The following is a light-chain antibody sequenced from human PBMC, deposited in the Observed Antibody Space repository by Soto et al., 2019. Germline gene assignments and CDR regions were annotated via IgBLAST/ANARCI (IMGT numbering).Light chain of an antibody. V-gene: IGKV3-15*01. CDR2: GAS. CDR3: QQYYKWPFT. CDR1: QRVSSN. J-gene: IGKJ3*01. Sequence: EIVMTQSPATLSVSPGERATLSCRASQRVSSNLAWYQQKPGQAPRRLIYGASTRATGVPARFSGSGSAPDFTLTISGLQSDDFAVYYCQQYYKWPFTFGPGTKVDIK.